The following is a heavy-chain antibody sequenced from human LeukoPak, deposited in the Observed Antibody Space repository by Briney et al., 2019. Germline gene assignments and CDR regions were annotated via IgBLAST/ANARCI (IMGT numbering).Heavy chain of an antibody. CDR2: ISYDGSNK. V-gene: IGHV3-30-3*01. D-gene: IGHD6-13*01. CDR1: GFTFSSYA. J-gene: IGHJ6*02. CDR3: ARDGRYSSSWYHAPYYYYYYGMDV. Sequence: PGGSLTLSCAASGFTFSSYAMHWVRQAPGKGLEWVAVISYDGSNKYYTDSVKGRFTISRDNSKNTLYLQMNSLRAEDTAVYYCARDGRYSSSWYHAPYYYYYYGMDVWGQGTTVTVSS.